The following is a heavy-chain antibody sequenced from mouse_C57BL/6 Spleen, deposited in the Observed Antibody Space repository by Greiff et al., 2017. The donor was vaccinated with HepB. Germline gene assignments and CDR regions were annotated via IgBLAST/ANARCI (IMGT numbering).Heavy chain of an antibody. D-gene: IGHD1-1*01. V-gene: IGHV1-55*01. CDR3: ARRPTVVADWYFDV. Sequence: QVQLKQPGAELVKPGASVKMSCKASGYTFTSYWITWVKQRPGQGLEWIGDIYPGSGSTNYNEKFKSKATLTVDTSSSTAYMQLSSLTSEDSAVYYCARRPTVVADWYFDVWGTGTTVTVSS. CDR1: GYTFTSYW. J-gene: IGHJ1*03. CDR2: IYPGSGST.